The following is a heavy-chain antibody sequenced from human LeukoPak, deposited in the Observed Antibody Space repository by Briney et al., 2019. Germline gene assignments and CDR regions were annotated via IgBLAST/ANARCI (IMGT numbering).Heavy chain of an antibody. CDR2: IYYSGST. CDR3: ARGGYGGGWSSLNFDY. Sequence: PLETLSLTCTVSGGSISSYHWNWVRQAPGKGLEWVGYIYYSGSTNYNPSLKSRVTISVDTSKNQFSLKLSSVTAADTAVYYCARGGYGGGWSSLNFDYWGQGTLVTVSS. CDR1: GGSISSYH. J-gene: IGHJ4*02. V-gene: IGHV4-59*01. D-gene: IGHD6-19*01.